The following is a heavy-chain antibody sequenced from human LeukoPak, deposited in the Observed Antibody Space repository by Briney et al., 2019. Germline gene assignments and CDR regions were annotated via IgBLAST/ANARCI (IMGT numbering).Heavy chain of an antibody. J-gene: IGHJ4*02. Sequence: QTGGSLRLSCAASGFTFSNNWMHWVRQAPGKGLVWVSRINNDGSSTVYADSVKGRFTISRDNAKNTLYLEMNSLRAEDTAVYYCASWTPGRLDYWGQGTLVTVSS. CDR3: ASWTPGRLDY. V-gene: IGHV3-74*01. CDR2: INNDGSST. D-gene: IGHD1-1*01. CDR1: GFTFSNNW.